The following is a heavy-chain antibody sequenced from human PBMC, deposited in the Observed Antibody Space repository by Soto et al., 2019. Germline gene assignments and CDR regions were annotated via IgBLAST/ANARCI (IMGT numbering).Heavy chain of an antibody. V-gene: IGHV4-61*01. CDR1: GGSVSSGSYY. CDR3: AREVQDSSGYYYPPDY. CDR2: IYYSGST. D-gene: IGHD3-22*01. J-gene: IGHJ4*02. Sequence: PSETLSLTCTVSGGSVSSGSYYWSWIRQPPGKGLEWIGYIYYSGSTNYNPSLKSRVTISVDTSKNQFSLKLSSVTAADTAVYYCAREVQDSSGYYYPPDYWGQGTPVTVSS.